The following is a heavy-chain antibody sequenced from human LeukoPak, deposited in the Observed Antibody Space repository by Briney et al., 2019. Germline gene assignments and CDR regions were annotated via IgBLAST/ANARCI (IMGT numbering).Heavy chain of an antibody. CDR1: GFTFSDYY. V-gene: IGHV3-11*01. J-gene: IGHJ3*02. CDR3: ARDLTRGLVMIEAFDI. D-gene: IGHD3/OR15-3a*01. Sequence: GGSLRLSRAASGFTFSDYYMSWIRPAPGKGLERGSYISSSGSTIYYADSVKGRFTISRDNAKNSLYLQMKSLRAEDTAVYYCARDLTRGLVMIEAFDIWVQGTMVTVSS. CDR2: ISSSGSTI.